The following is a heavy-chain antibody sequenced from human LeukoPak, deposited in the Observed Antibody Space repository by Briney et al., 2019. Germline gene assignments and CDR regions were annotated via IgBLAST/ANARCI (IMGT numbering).Heavy chain of an antibody. CDR3: AKNYGNWFDP. Sequence: PGWSLRLSCAASGLTFSSYGMHWVRQAPGKGLEGVAFIRYDGSNKYYADSLKGRFTISRNNSKNTLYLQMNSLRAEDTAVYYCAKNYGNWFDPWGQGTLVTVSS. V-gene: IGHV3-30*02. D-gene: IGHD3-16*01. J-gene: IGHJ5*02. CDR2: IRYDGSNK. CDR1: GLTFSSYG.